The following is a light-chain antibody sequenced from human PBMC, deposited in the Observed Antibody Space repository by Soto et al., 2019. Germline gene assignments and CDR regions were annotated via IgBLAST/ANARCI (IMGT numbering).Light chain of an antibody. CDR2: GAS. Sequence: EIVMTQSPATLSVSPGERAILSCRASQSVSSNLAWLQHKPGQAPRLLIYGASARATGIPARFSGSGSGTEFTLTISSLQSEDFAVYYCQQYNDWPPWTFGQGTKVEIK. V-gene: IGKV3-15*01. CDR1: QSVSSN. J-gene: IGKJ1*01. CDR3: QQYNDWPPWT.